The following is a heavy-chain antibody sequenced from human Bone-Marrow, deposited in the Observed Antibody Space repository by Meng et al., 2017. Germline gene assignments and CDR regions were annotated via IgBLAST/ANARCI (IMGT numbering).Heavy chain of an antibody. V-gene: IGHV4-31*03. Sequence: SETLSLTCTVSGCSISSGGYYWSWIRQHPGKGLEWIGYIYYSGSTYYNPSLKSRVTISVDTSKNQFYLKLSSVTAADTAVYYCARVRINWGNDYYYGMDVWGQGTTVTVSS. D-gene: IGHD3-16*01. J-gene: IGHJ6*02. CDR1: GCSISSGGYY. CDR2: IYYSGST. CDR3: ARVRINWGNDYYYGMDV.